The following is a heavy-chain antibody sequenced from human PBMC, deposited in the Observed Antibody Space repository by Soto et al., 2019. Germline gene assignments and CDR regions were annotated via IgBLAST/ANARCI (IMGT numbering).Heavy chain of an antibody. CDR1: GGIFSNFA. V-gene: IGHV1-69*06. CDR3: ARVGSRDAYNYVLDK. CDR2: IIPPLPTP. Sequence: QVQLVQSGPEVKKPGSSVKVSCTASGGIFSNFAVSWVRQAPGHGLEWMGGIIPPLPTPRYPQKFQGRVTIAAVKNKAYMELSSLTSDDTAVYYCARVGSRDAYNYVLDKWGQGTLVTVSS. D-gene: IGHD3-16*01. J-gene: IGHJ4*02.